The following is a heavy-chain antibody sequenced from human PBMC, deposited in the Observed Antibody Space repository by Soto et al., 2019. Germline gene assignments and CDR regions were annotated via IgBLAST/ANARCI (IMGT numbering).Heavy chain of an antibody. CDR3: AKGSASARPYCFDF. D-gene: IGHD2-15*01. CDR2: ISGSGSST. V-gene: IGHV3-23*01. J-gene: IGHJ4*02. Sequence: PGGSLRLSCAASGFTFSNYAMSWVRQAPGKGLEWVSAISGSGSSTYYADSVKGRFTTSRDKSKNTLYLQMDSLTAEDTALYFCAKGSASARPYCFDFWGQGIPVTVSS. CDR1: GFTFSNYA.